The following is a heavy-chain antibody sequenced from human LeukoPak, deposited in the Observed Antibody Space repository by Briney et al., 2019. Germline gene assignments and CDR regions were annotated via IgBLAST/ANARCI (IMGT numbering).Heavy chain of an antibody. D-gene: IGHD2-2*01. CDR3: ARDLADCSSTSCPKDWFDP. V-gene: IGHV4-4*07. CDR1: GGSISSYY. J-gene: IGHJ5*02. Sequence: SETLSLTCTVSGGSISSYYWSWIRQPAGKGLEWIGRIYTSGSTNYNPSLKSRVTMSVDTSKNQFSLKLSSVTAADTAVYYCARDLADCSSTSCPKDWFDPWGQGTLVAVSS. CDR2: IYTSGST.